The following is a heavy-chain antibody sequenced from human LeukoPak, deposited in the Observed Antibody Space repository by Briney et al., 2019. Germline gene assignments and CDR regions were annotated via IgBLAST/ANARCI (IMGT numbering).Heavy chain of an antibody. Sequence: GESLRLSYAASGFTFSSYWMHWVRQAPGKGLVWVSRINSDGSSTSYADSVKGRFTISRDNAKNTLYLQMNSLRAEDTAVYYCAREYYYDSSGYRWGQGTLVTVSS. CDR1: GFTFSSYW. V-gene: IGHV3-74*01. CDR3: AREYYYDSSGYR. D-gene: IGHD3-22*01. CDR2: INSDGSST. J-gene: IGHJ5*02.